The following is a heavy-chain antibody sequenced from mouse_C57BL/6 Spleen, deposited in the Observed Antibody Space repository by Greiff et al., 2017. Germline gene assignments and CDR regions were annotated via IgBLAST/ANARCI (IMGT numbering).Heavy chain of an antibody. CDR2: IYPGDGDT. CDR1: GYAFSSSW. D-gene: IGHD1-1*01. J-gene: IGHJ1*03. V-gene: IGHV1-82*01. CDR3: AREDYYGSSYWYVDV. Sequence: VQLQQSGPELVKPGASVKISCKASGYAFSSSWMNWVKQRPGKGLEWIGRIYPGDGDTNYNGKFKGKATLTADKSSSTAYMQLSSLTSEDSAVYFCAREDYYGSSYWYVDVWGTGTTVTVSS.